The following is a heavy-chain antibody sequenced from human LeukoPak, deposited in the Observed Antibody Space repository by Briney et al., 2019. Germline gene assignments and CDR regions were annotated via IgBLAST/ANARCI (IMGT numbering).Heavy chain of an antibody. D-gene: IGHD2/OR15-2a*01. CDR3: ARSFLDYMDV. CDR1: GDSINPYY. V-gene: IGHV4-4*07. CDR2: IYKSGST. Sequence: SETLSLTCTVSGDSINPYYWDWIRQPAGKGLEWIGHIYKSGSTNYNPSLKSRVTMSLDTSKNQFSLKLRSVTAADTAVYFCARSFLDYMDVWGKGTTVTVSS. J-gene: IGHJ6*03.